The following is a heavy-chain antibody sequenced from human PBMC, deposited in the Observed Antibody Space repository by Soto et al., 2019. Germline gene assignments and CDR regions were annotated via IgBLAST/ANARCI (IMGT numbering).Heavy chain of an antibody. CDR1: GGSISSGGYY. Sequence: QVQLQESGPGLVKPSQTLSLTYTVSGGSISSGGYYWSWIRQHPGKGLEWIGYIYYSRSTYYNPXXXXXXXXXXXXXXXXXXXXXXXXTXAXXXXXXXASGSGSYYSWFDPWGQGTLVTVSS. J-gene: IGHJ5*02. CDR3: ASGSGSYYSWFDP. D-gene: IGHD3-10*01. CDR2: IYYSRST. V-gene: IGHV4-31*01.